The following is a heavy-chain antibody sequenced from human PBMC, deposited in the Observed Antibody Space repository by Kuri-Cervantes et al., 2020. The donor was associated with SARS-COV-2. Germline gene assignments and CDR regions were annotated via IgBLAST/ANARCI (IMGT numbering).Heavy chain of an antibody. Sequence: GSLKIPCDASGFTFSSYWLSRVRQAPGKGLEWVANIKQDGSEKYYVDSVKGRFTISRDNAKNSLYLQMNSLRAEDTAVYYCARDSAGYYYDSSGYYSLYYYGMDVWGQGTTVTVSS. V-gene: IGHV3-7*05. CDR3: ARDSAGYYYDSSGYYSLYYYGMDV. CDR1: GFTFSSYW. J-gene: IGHJ6*02. D-gene: IGHD3-22*01. CDR2: IKQDGSEK.